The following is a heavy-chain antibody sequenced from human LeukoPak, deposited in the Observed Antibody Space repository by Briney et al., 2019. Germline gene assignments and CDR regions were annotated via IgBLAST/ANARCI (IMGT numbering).Heavy chain of an antibody. J-gene: IGHJ5*02. V-gene: IGHV4-59*01. D-gene: IGHD4-23*01. CDR3: AKDRPRDYSGNSDRWFDP. CDR1: GGSISNYY. Sequence: SETLSLTCTVSGGSISNYYWSWIRQPPGNGLEWIGYISYSGSTSYNPSLQSRVTISVDTSKNEFSLKLSSVTAADTAVYYCAKDRPRDYSGNSDRWFDPWGQGTLVTVSS. CDR2: ISYSGST.